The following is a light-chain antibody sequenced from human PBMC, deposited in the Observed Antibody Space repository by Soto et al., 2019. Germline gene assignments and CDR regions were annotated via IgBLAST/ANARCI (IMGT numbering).Light chain of an antibody. CDR3: NSYTSSSTFV. J-gene: IGLJ1*01. V-gene: IGLV2-14*03. CDR1: SSDVGGYNY. Sequence: QSALTQPASVSGSPGQSITISCAGTSSDVGGYNYVSWYQHHPGKAPKLMIYDVSNRPSGVSNRFSGSKSGNTASLTISGLQAEDEADYYCNSYTSSSTFVFGTGTKLTAL. CDR2: DVS.